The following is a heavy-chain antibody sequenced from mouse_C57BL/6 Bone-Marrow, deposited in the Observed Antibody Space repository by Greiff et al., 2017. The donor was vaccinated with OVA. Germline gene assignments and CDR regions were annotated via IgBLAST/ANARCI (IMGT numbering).Heavy chain of an antibody. J-gene: IGHJ3*01. D-gene: IGHD1-1*01. CDR1: GYAFTNYL. CDR2: INPGSGGT. CDR3: AREDYYGSSYVAY. Sequence: VQLKESGAELVRPGTSVKVSCKASGYAFTNYLIEWVKQRPGQGLEWIGVINPGSGGTNYNEKFKGKATLTADKSSSTAYMQLSSLTSEDSAVYFCAREDYYGSSYVAYWGQGTLVTVSA. V-gene: IGHV1-54*01.